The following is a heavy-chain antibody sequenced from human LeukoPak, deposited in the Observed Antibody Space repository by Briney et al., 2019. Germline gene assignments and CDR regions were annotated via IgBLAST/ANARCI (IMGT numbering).Heavy chain of an antibody. CDR1: GFTFSSYG. V-gene: IGHV3-30*02. CDR3: AKRDLTTEFDY. CDR2: ILYDGSTK. D-gene: IGHD4-17*01. J-gene: IGHJ4*02. Sequence: PGGSLRLSCAASGFTFSSYGMHWVRQAPGKGLEWVALILYDGSTKFYADSVKGRFTISRDNSKNTVSLEMNSLRTEDTAVYYCAKRDLTTEFDYWGQGILVTVSS.